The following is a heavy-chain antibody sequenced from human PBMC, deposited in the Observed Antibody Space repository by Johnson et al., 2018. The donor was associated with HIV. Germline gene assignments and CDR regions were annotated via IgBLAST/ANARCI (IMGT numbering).Heavy chain of an antibody. CDR2: IYSGGST. V-gene: IGHV3-53*01. J-gene: IGHJ3*02. Sequence: VQLVESGGGLIQPGGSLRLSCAASGFTVSSNYMNWVRQPPGQGLEWVSVIYSGGSTYYADSVKGRFTISRDNSKNTLYLQRNSLRAEDTAVYYCARDPSPIVGATYAFDIWGQGTMVTVSS. CDR1: GFTVSSNY. D-gene: IGHD1-26*01. CDR3: ARDPSPIVGATYAFDI.